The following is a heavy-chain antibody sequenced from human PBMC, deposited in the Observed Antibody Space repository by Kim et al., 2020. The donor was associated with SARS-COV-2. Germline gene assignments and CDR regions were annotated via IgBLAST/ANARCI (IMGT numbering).Heavy chain of an antibody. CDR2: INTNTGNP. D-gene: IGHD2-2*01. Sequence: ASVKVSCKASGYTFTSYAMNWVRQAPGQGLEWMGWINTNTGNPTYAQGFTGRFVFSLDTSVSTAYLQISSLKAEDTAVYYCVLLCSSTSCLFSGSRPWGQGTLVTVSS. V-gene: IGHV7-4-1*02. CDR3: VLLCSSTSCLFSGSRP. J-gene: IGHJ5*02. CDR1: GYTFTSYA.